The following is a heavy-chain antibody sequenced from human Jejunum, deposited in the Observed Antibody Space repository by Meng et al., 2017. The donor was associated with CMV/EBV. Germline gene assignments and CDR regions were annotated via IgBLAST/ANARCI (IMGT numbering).Heavy chain of an antibody. V-gene: IGHV3-33*06. CDR3: AKAATNSSPDFFDY. Sequence: GFTFSTNDMHWVRQAPGKGLEWVAVIYYDGSKKYYTDSVKGRFTISRDNSKNTLYLQMNSLRAEDTAVYYCAKAATNSSPDFFDYWGQGTLVTVSS. CDR1: GFTFSTND. CDR2: IYYDGSKK. D-gene: IGHD6-13*01. J-gene: IGHJ4*02.